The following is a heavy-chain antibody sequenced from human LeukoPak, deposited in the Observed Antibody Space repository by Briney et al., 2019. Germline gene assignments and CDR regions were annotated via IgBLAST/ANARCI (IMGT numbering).Heavy chain of an antibody. J-gene: IGHJ4*02. V-gene: IGHV3-48*03. D-gene: IGHD4-17*01. CDR1: GFTFSSYE. CDR3: ARDQDYGDSYFDY. CDR2: ISTSGSTV. Sequence: PGGSLRLSCTASGFTFSSYEMNWVRQAPGKGLEWVSYISTSGSTVFYADSVRGRFTVSRDNAKNSLDLQMNSLRDEDTAVYYCARDQDYGDSYFDYWGQGTLVTVSS.